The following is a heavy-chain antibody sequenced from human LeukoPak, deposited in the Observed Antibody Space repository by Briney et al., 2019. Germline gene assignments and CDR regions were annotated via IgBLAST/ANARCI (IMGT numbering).Heavy chain of an antibody. V-gene: IGHV4-4*02. CDR2: IYHSGTA. J-gene: IGHJ2*01. CDR1: GASISSSNW. Sequence: PSETLPLTCAVSGASISSSNWWSWVRQPPGKGLEWIGEIYHSGTANYNPSLKSRVTISVDKSKNQFSLKLSSVTAADTAVYYCARHAADVDTAMAYWYFDLWGRGTLVTVSS. D-gene: IGHD5-18*01. CDR3: ARHAADVDTAMAYWYFDL.